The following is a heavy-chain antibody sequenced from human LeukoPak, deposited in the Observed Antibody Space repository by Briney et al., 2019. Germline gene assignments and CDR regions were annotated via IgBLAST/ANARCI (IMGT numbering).Heavy chain of an antibody. V-gene: IGHV4-39*01. CDR3: ARYGNWDPFDY. CDR2: IYYSGST. Sequence: SETLSLTCTVSGDSINSSDYYWAWIRQPPGEGLEWIGTIYYSGSTYYKSSLKSRLTISVDSSKNQFSLKMISVTAADTGVYYCARYGNWDPFDYWGQGALVTVSS. CDR1: GDSINSSDYY. J-gene: IGHJ4*02. D-gene: IGHD7-27*01.